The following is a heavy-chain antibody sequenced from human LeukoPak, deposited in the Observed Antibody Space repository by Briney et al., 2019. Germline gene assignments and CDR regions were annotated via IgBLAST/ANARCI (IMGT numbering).Heavy chain of an antibody. Sequence: SETLSLTCAVYGGSFSGYYWSWIRQPPGKGLEWIGEINHSGSTNYNPSLKSRVTISVDTSKNQFSLKLSSVTAADTAVYYCASAFGVGGSALPHYFDYWGQGTLVTVSS. CDR3: ASAFGVGGSALPHYFDY. CDR1: GGSFSGYY. D-gene: IGHD3-16*01. V-gene: IGHV4-34*01. J-gene: IGHJ4*02. CDR2: INHSGST.